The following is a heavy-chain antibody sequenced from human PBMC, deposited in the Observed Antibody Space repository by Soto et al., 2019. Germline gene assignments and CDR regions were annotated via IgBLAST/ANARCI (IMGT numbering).Heavy chain of an antibody. CDR2: IYYSGST. CDR3: ARRYGGNLDY. D-gene: IGHD1-26*01. V-gene: IGHV4-39*07. CDR1: GGSITSSSYY. Sequence: SETLSLTCTVSGGSITSSSYYWGWIRQPPGKGLEWIGNIYYSGSTNYNPSLKSRVTISVDTSKNQFSLKLSSVTAADTAVYYCARRYGGNLDYWGQGTLVTVSS. J-gene: IGHJ4*02.